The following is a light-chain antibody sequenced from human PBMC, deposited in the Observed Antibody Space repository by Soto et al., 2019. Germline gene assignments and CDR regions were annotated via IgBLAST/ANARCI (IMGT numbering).Light chain of an antibody. J-gene: IGKJ1*01. CDR3: QQYGSSPKT. CDR2: SAS. Sequence: EIVLTQSPGTLSLAPGERATLSCRASQSVSNNYLAWYQHTPGRGPRLLIHSASSRATGIPDWFSGSGSGTDFTLTISRLEPEDFAVYYCQQYGSSPKTFGQGTKVEI. V-gene: IGKV3-20*01. CDR1: QSVSNNY.